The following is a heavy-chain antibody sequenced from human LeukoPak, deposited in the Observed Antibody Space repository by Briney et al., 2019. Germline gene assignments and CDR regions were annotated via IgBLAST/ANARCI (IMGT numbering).Heavy chain of an antibody. CDR1: GFTFSSYW. D-gene: IGHD3-3*01. Sequence: GGSLRLSCAASGFTFSSYWMSWVRQAPGKGLEWVANIKQDGSEKYYVDSMKGRFTISRDNAKNSLYLQMNSLRAEDTAVYYCARVSATFGVVTAFDYWGQGTLVTVSS. CDR3: ARVSATFGVVTAFDY. J-gene: IGHJ4*02. V-gene: IGHV3-7*01. CDR2: IKQDGSEK.